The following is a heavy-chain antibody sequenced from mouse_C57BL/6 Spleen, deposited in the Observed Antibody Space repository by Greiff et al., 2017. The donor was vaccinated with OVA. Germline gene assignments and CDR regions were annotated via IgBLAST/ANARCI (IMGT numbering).Heavy chain of an antibody. D-gene: IGHD5-1*01. Sequence: EVHLVESGGGLVQPGGSLSLSCAASGFTFTDYYMSWVRQPPGKALEWLGFIRNKANGYTTAYSASVKGRFTISRDNSQSILYLQMNALRAEDSATYYCASRSTSHWYFDVWGTGTTVTVSS. CDR1: GFTFTDYY. J-gene: IGHJ1*03. CDR3: ASRSTSHWYFDV. CDR2: IRNKANGYTT. V-gene: IGHV7-3*01.